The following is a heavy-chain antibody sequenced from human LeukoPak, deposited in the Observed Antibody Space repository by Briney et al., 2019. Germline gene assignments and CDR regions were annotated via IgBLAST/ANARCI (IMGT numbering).Heavy chain of an antibody. D-gene: IGHD3-16*01. CDR2: INPTSGDT. V-gene: IGHV1-2*02. CDR1: GYTFTGHY. Sequence: ASVKVSCKASGYTFTGHYMHWVRQAPGQGLEWMGWINPTSGDTYSAQKFQGRVTMTTDTSISTAYMELSWLRSDDTAVYYCARLITDDAFDIWGQGTMVTVSS. J-gene: IGHJ3*02. CDR3: ARLITDDAFDI.